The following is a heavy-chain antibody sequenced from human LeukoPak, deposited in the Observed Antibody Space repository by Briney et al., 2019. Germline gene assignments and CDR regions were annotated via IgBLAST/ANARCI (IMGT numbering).Heavy chain of an antibody. Sequence: GGSLRLSCAASGFTFSSYVMHWVRQAPGKGLEYVSVITSNGDSTYYVDSVKGRFTISRDNSENTLFLQMNSLRADDTAVYSCAKAAVPAAIAHFDYWGQGTLVTVSS. CDR2: ITSNGDST. D-gene: IGHD2-2*01. V-gene: IGHV3-64*02. CDR1: GFTFSSYV. CDR3: AKAAVPAAIAHFDY. J-gene: IGHJ4*02.